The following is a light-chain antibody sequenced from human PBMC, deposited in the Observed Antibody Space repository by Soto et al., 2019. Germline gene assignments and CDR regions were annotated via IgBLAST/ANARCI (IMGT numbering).Light chain of an antibody. CDR2: YDS. CDR1: NIGSKS. CDR3: QVWDSGSDHPENV. Sequence: SYELTQPPSVSVAPGKTARIACGGNNIGSKSVHWYQQKPGQAPVLVIYYDSDRPSGIPERFSGSNSGNTATLTISRVEAGDEADYYCQVWDSGSDHPENVFGTGTKLTVL. J-gene: IGLJ1*01. V-gene: IGLV3-21*04.